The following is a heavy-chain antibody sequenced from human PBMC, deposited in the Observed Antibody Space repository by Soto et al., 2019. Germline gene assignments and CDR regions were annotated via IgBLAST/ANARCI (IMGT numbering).Heavy chain of an antibody. J-gene: IGHJ4*02. V-gene: IGHV3-30-3*01. CDR1: GFTFSSYA. CDR2: ISYDGSNK. CDR3: ARRGTGGSGYYYDY. D-gene: IGHD3-22*01. Sequence: QVQLVESGGGVVQPGRSLRLSCAASGFTFSSYAMHWVRQAPGKGLEWVAVISYDGSNKYYADSVKGRFTISRDNSKNTLYLQMNSLRAEDTAVYYCARRGTGGSGYYYDYWGQGTLVTVSS.